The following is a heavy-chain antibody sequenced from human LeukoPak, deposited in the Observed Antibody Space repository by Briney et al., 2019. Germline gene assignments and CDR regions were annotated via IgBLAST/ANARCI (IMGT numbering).Heavy chain of an antibody. Sequence: GGSLRLSCAASGFTFSSYAMHWVRQAPGKGLEWVANIKQDGSEKDYVDFMKGRFTISRGNAKNSVYLQLSSLRAEDTAVYHCARIGYRSSSFDYWGRGTLVTVSS. V-gene: IGHV3-7*01. J-gene: IGHJ4*02. D-gene: IGHD5-12*01. CDR1: GFTFSSYA. CDR2: IKQDGSEK. CDR3: ARIGYRSSSFDY.